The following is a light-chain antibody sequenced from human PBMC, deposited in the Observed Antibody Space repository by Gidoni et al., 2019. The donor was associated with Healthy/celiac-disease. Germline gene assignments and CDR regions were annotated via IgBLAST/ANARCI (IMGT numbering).Light chain of an antibody. CDR1: SNNVGNQG. CDR2: RNN. Sequence: QAGLTQPPSVSKGLRQTATLTCTGNSNNVGNQGAAWLQQHQGHPPKLLSYRNNNRPSGISERFSASRSGNTASLTITGLQPEDEADYYCSAWDSSLSVPWVFGGGTKLTVL. V-gene: IGLV10-54*04. J-gene: IGLJ3*02. CDR3: SAWDSSLSVPWV.